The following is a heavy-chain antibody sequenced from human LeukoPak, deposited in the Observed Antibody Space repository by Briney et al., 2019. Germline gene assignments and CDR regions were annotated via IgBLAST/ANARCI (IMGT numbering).Heavy chain of an antibody. V-gene: IGHV4-34*01. J-gene: IGHJ5*02. CDR2: INHSGST. D-gene: IGHD6-13*01. CDR3: ARGERLYSSSGSRWFGP. CDR1: GGSFSGYY. Sequence: SETLSLTCAVYGGSFSGYYWSWIRQPPGKGLEWIGEINHSGSTNYNPSLKSRVTISVDTSKNQFSLKLSSVTAADTAVYYCARGERLYSSSGSRWFGPWGQGTLVTVSS.